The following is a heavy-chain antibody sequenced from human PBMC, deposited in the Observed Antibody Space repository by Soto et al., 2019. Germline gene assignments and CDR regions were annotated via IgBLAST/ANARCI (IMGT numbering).Heavy chain of an antibody. D-gene: IGHD2-15*01. Sequence: GASVKVSCKASGYTFTIYSIHWVRQAPGQGLEWMGIINPSGGSTSYAQKFQGRVTMSRDTSTSPVYMELSSLRSEDTAVYYCACGSGAGSENISDYWGQGTLVTVSS. CDR1: GYTFTIYS. J-gene: IGHJ4*02. V-gene: IGHV1-46*01. CDR2: INPSGGST. CDR3: ACGSGAGSENISDY.